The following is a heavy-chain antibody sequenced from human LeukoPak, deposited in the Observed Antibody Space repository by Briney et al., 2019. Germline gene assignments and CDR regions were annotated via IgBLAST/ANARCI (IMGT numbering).Heavy chain of an antibody. Sequence: GGSLRLSCAASGFTFNNYAMSWVRQAPGKGLEWVSAISGSGGSTYYADSVKGRFTISRDNSKNTLYLQMNSLRAEDTAVYYCAKVRWLVQSGDYWGQGTLVTVSS. D-gene: IGHD6-19*01. CDR2: ISGSGGST. CDR3: AKVRWLVQSGDY. V-gene: IGHV3-23*01. J-gene: IGHJ4*02. CDR1: GFTFNNYA.